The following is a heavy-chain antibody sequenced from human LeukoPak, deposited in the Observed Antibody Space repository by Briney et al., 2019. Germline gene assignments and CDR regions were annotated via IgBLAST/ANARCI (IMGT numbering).Heavy chain of an antibody. CDR3: ARISEGEPVDY. Sequence: ASVKVSCKASGYTFTGYYMHWVRQAPGQGLEWMGWINPNNGGTNYAQKFQGRVTMTRDTSISTAYMELSRLRSDDTAVYYCARISEGEPVDYWGQGTLVTVSS. D-gene: IGHD3-16*01. CDR1: GYTFTGYY. V-gene: IGHV1-2*02. J-gene: IGHJ4*02. CDR2: INPNNGGT.